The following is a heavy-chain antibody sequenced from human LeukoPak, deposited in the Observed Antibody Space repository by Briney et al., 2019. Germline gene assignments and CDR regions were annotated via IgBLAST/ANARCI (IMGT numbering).Heavy chain of an antibody. D-gene: IGHD6-19*01. CDR1: GGSISSFY. CDR2: IDSSGIT. CDR3: ATVASGWYPDY. V-gene: IGHV4-59*01. Sequence: SETLSLTCTVSGGSISSFYYTWIRQPPGKGLEWIGYIDSSGITNYNSSLNSRVTISLDTSQNQFSLKLNSVTAADTAVYYCATVASGWYPDYWGQGALVSVSS. J-gene: IGHJ4*02.